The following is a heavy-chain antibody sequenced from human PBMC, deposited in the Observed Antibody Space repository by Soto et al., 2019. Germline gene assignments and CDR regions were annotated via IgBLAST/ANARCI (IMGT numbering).Heavy chain of an antibody. Sequence: QVQLMQSGAEVKKPGASVKVSCKASGDTFTDYYIHWVRQAPGQGLEWMGTVNPSGGHTTYAQHFLGRVTMTGDPSTSPLYMELTSLTSDDTAIYYCARGGHVVVVTAALDYWGQGTLVTVSS. CDR3: ARGGHVVVVTAALDY. J-gene: IGHJ4*02. V-gene: IGHV1-46*01. D-gene: IGHD2-21*02. CDR2: VNPSGGHT. CDR1: GDTFTDYY.